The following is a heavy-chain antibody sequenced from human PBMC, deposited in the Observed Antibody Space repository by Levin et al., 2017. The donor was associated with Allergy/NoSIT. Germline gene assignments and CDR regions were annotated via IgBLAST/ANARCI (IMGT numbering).Heavy chain of an antibody. CDR3: ARDPGAYFSSLRNWFDP. V-gene: IGHV4-31*03. Sequence: TSETLSLTCTVSGGSLNSGAYYWSWIRQHPGRGLEWIGFIFYSGTTYYNPSLKSRVTISVDTSKNQFSLKLTSVTAADTAVYYCARDPGAYFSSLRNWFDPWGQGALVTVSS. CDR2: IFYSGTT. D-gene: IGHD5-12*01. J-gene: IGHJ5*02. CDR1: GGSLNSGAYY.